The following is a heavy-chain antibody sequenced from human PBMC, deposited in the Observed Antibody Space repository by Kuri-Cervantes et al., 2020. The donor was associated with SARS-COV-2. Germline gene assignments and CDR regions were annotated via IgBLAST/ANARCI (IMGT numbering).Heavy chain of an antibody. CDR2: INQGGSEK. Sequence: GESLKISCAASGFTFSGYAMSWVRQAPGKGLEWVANINQGGSEKYYVGSVKGRFTISRDNAKNSLYLQMNSLRAEDTAVYYCARDGWGSTSHNWFDPWGQGTLVTVSS. V-gene: IGHV3-7*04. CDR1: GFTFSGYA. J-gene: IGHJ5*02. D-gene: IGHD2-2*01. CDR3: ARDGWGSTSHNWFDP.